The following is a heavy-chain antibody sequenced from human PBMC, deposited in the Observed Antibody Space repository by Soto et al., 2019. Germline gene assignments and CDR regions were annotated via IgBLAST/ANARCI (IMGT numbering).Heavy chain of an antibody. CDR2: INPSRGTT. D-gene: IGHD6-19*01. J-gene: IGHJ4*02. V-gene: IGHV1-46*01. CDR3: ARHPRYSSGWSQGSYDY. Sequence: ASVKVSCKASGYTFITYFMHWVRQAPGQGLEWMGGINPSRGTTTYAQKFQGRVTMTRDTSASTGYMELRSLRSEDTAMYYCARHPRYSSGWSQGSYDYWGQGTLVTVSS. CDR1: GYTFITYF.